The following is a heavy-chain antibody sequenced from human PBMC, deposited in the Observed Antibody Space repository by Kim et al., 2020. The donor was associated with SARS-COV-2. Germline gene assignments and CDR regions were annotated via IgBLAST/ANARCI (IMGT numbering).Heavy chain of an antibody. Sequence: PALQSRVTISVDTSKHQFSLKLGSVTAADTAVYYCARDRGHSYGYFWFDPWGQGTLVTVSS. CDR3: ARDRGHSYGYFWFDP. J-gene: IGHJ5*02. V-gene: IGHV4-59*01. D-gene: IGHD5-18*01.